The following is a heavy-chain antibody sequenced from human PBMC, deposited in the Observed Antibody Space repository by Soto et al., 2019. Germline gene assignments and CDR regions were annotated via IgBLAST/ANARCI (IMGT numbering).Heavy chain of an antibody. J-gene: IGHJ6*02. CDR1: GGSISSSSYY. V-gene: IGHV4-39*01. CDR2: IYYSGST. Sequence: PSETLSLTCTVSGGSISSSSYYWGWIRQPPGKGLEWIGSIYYSGSTYYNPSLKSRVTISVDTSKNQFSLKLSSVTAAATAVYYWVRGRGEGYLAVAGPGDSYSYGVHAWAQGT. CDR3: VRGRGEGYLAVAGPGDSYSYGVHA. D-gene: IGHD6-19*01.